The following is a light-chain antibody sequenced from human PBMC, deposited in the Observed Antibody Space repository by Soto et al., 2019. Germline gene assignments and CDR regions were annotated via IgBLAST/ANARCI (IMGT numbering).Light chain of an antibody. Sequence: QLVLTQSSSASASLGSSVKLTCTLSSGHSSYIIAWHQQQPGKAPRYLMKLEGSGSYNKGSGVPDRFSGSSSGAARYLTISNLQFEDEADYYCETWDSNTPVFGTGTKVTVL. V-gene: IGLV4-60*02. CDR3: ETWDSNTPV. J-gene: IGLJ1*01. CDR1: SGHSSYI. CDR2: LEGSGSY.